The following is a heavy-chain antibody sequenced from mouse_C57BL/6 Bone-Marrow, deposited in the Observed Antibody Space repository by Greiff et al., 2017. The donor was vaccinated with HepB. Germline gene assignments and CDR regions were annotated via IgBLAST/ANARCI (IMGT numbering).Heavy chain of an antibody. CDR2: IWRGGST. Sequence: GRRRRAGAGVVGPGRSRGRSGTVSGCSLTSYGVHWVRQSPGKGLEWLGVIWRGGSTDYNAAFMSRLSITKDNSKSQVFFKMNSLQADDTAIYYCASYGNLAYWGQGTLVTVSA. CDR1: GCSLTSYG. J-gene: IGHJ3*01. V-gene: IGHV2-5*01. D-gene: IGHD2-1*01. CDR3: ASYGNLAY.